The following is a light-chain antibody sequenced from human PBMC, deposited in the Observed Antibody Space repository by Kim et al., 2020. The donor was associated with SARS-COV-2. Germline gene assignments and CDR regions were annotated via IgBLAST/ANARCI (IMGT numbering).Light chain of an antibody. CDR2: DAS. J-gene: IGKJ4*01. Sequence: GDRVTISCRASHDIRSWLAWYQQKPGKAPKLLIYDASILEGGVPARFSGSGYGTEFTLTISSLQPDDSATYYCKQYNHYFGGGTKVDIK. CDR3: KQYNHY. CDR1: HDIRSW. V-gene: IGKV1-5*01.